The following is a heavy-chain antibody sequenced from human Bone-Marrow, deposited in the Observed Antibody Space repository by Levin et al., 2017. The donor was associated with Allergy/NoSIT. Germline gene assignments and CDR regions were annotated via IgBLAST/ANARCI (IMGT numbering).Heavy chain of an antibody. CDR2: VWYDGTIK. CDR3: AREALGVSAY. D-gene: IGHD3-10*01. CDR1: GFTFSNYG. J-gene: IGHJ4*02. V-gene: IGHV3-33*01. Sequence: PGGSLRLSCVGSGFTFSNYGIQWVRQAPGKGLEWVAVVWYDGTIKQYSDPVKGRFSISRDNSKNMVQLEMNSLRVEDTAVYFCAREALGVSAYWGEGTLVIVSA.